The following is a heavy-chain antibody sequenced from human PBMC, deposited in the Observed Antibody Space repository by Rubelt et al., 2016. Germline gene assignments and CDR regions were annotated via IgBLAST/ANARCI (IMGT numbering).Heavy chain of an antibody. V-gene: IGHV4-4*02. Sequence: QVQLQDSGPGLVKPSGTLSLTCAVSGGSISRGNWWSWVRQPPGKGLEWIGKIFHSGSTDYNPSLKSRVTMSVDKSKNQFSLTLGSVTAADTAVYYCARDPQNWFDPWGQGTPVTVSS. CDR2: IFHSGST. J-gene: IGHJ5*02. CDR1: GGSISRGNW. D-gene: IGHD2/OR15-2a*01. CDR3: ARDPQNWFDP.